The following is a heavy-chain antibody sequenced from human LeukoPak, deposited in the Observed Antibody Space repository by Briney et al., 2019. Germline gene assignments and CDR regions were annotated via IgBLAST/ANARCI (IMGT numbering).Heavy chain of an antibody. D-gene: IGHD3-22*01. CDR1: GFTFSSYW. Sequence: GGSLRLSCAASGFTFSSYWMHWVRQAPGKGLVWVSRINSDGSSTSYADSVKGRFTISRDNAKNTLDLQMNRLRAEDTAVYYCASDFYDSSGLWWGQGTLVTVSS. V-gene: IGHV3-74*01. CDR3: ASDFYDSSGLW. CDR2: INSDGSST. J-gene: IGHJ4*02.